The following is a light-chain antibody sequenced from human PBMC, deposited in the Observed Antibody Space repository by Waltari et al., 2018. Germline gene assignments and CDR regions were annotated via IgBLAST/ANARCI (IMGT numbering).Light chain of an antibody. CDR1: QSISHW. J-gene: IGKJ2*01. CDR3: QHYVSYPYT. Sequence: DIQMTQSPSTLSASVGARVTITCRASQSISHWLAWYQQKPGKAPKLLIYKASSLESGVPSRFSGSQSGTEFTLTIASLQADDFATYYCQHYVSYPYTFGQGTKLEIK. CDR2: KAS. V-gene: IGKV1-5*03.